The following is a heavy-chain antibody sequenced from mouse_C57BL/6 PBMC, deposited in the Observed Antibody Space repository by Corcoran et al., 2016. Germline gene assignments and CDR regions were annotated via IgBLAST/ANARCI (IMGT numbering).Heavy chain of an antibody. Sequence: QIQLVQYGPELKKTGETVKISCKASGYTFTTYGMSWVKQDPGKGLKWMGWINTYSGVPTYADDFKGRFAFSLETSASTAYLQINNLKNEDTATYFCARENYIYWGQGTSVTVSS. CDR1: GYTFTTYG. CDR2: INTYSGVP. D-gene: IGHD2-12*01. J-gene: IGHJ4*01. CDR3: ARENYIY. V-gene: IGHV9-3*01.